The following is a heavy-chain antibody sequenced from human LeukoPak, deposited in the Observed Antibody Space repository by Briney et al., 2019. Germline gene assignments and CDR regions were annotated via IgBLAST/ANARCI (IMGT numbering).Heavy chain of an antibody. V-gene: IGHV3-23*01. D-gene: IGHD5-18*01. J-gene: IGHJ4*02. CDR1: EFTFSSYA. CDR2: ISGSGGST. CDR3: ARSPGIQLWPDDY. Sequence: GGSLRLSCAASEFTFSSYAMSWVRQAPGKGLEWVSAISGSGGSTYYADSVKGRFTISRDNSKNTLYLQMNSLRVEDTAVYYCARSPGIQLWPDDYWGQGTLVTVSS.